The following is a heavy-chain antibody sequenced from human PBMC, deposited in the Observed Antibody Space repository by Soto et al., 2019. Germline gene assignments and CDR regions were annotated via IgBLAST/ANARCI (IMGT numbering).Heavy chain of an antibody. CDR2: INHSGST. Sequence: QVQLQQWGAGLLKPSETLSLTCAVYGGSFSGYYWSWIRQPPGKGREWIGEINHSGSTNYNPSLQSLVTISVDTYKNQFSMQLSSVIAAAQAVYYCARGIHRVLYDSLTCYYNRYYYGMDVWGQGTTGTGSS. CDR3: ARGIHRVLYDSLTCYYNRYYYGMDV. D-gene: IGHD3-9*01. V-gene: IGHV4-34*01. CDR1: GGSFSGYY. J-gene: IGHJ6*02.